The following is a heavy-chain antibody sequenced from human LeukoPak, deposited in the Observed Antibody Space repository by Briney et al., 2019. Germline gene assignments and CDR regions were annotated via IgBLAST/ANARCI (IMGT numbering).Heavy chain of an antibody. J-gene: IGHJ4*02. CDR3: ARTYGSGTDPRSFDY. CDR1: GGSINNADYY. V-gene: IGHV4-30-4*01. CDR2: IYYSENT. D-gene: IGHD3-10*01. Sequence: PSQTLSLTCTVSGGSINNADYYWSWIRQPPGKGLEWIGYIYYSENTYYNPSLKSRVIISVDTFKNQFSLKLSSVTAADTAVYYCARTYGSGTDPRSFDYWGQGTLVTVSS.